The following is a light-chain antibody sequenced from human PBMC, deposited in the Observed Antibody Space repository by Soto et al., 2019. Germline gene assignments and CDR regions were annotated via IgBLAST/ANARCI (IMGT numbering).Light chain of an antibody. CDR3: QQYNSYWT. V-gene: IGKV1-5*01. J-gene: IGKJ1*01. CDR1: QSISSW. Sequence: DVQMTQSPSTLSASVGDRVTITCRASQSISSWLAWYQQKPGKAPKXLIYDASSFESGVPSRFSGSGSGTEFTLTISSLQPDDFATYYCQQYNSYWTFGQGTKVDIK. CDR2: DAS.